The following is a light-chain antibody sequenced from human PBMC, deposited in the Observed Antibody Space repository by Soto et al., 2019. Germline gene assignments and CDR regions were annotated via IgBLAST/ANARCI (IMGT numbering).Light chain of an antibody. V-gene: IGKV3-20*01. CDR3: QQYRSSPPWT. CDR2: GAS. CDR1: QSVSSSY. Sequence: EIVLTQSPGTLSLSPGERATLSCRASQSVSSSYLAWYQQKPGQAPRLLINGASSRATGIPDRFSGSGSGTAFTLTISSLEPEDFAVYYCQQYRSSPPWTFGQGTKVEIK. J-gene: IGKJ1*01.